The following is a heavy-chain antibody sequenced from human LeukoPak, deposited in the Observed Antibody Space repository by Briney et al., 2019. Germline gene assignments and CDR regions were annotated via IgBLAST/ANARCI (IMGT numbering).Heavy chain of an antibody. Sequence: SGTLSLTCAVSGGSISSYYWSWIRQPPGKGLEWIGYIYYSGSTNYNPSLKSRVTISVDTSKNQFSLKLSSVTAADTAVYYCARVGSYYDSSGYSISFDYWGQGTLVTVSS. D-gene: IGHD3-22*01. CDR1: GGSISSYY. V-gene: IGHV4-59*01. J-gene: IGHJ4*02. CDR2: IYYSGST. CDR3: ARVGSYYDSSGYSISFDY.